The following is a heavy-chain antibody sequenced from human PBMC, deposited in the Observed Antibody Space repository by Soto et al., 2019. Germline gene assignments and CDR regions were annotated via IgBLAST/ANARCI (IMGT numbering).Heavy chain of an antibody. J-gene: IGHJ6*03. V-gene: IGHV3-33*01. Sequence: GGSLRLSCAASGFTFSSYGMHWVRQAPGKGLEWVAVIWYDGSNKYYADSVKGRFTISRDNSKNTLYLQMNSLRAEDTAVYYCARERVPVTTYYYMDVWGKGTTVTVSS. CDR3: ARERVPVTTYYYMDV. CDR2: IWYDGSNK. D-gene: IGHD4-4*01. CDR1: GFTFSSYG.